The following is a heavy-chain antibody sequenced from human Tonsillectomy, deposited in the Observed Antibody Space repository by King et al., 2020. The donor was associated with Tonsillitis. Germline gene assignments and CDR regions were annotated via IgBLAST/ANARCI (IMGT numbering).Heavy chain of an antibody. D-gene: IGHD3-22*01. CDR2: ISWDSGTI. CDR3: TKDPDYYDSSTS. Sequence: VQLVESGGALVQPGRSLRLSCAASGFSFDDYAMHWGRQAPGKGLEWVSGISWDSGTIGYAESVKGRFTISRDNAKNFLYLQMNSLRAEDTALYYGTKDPDYYDSSTSWGQGTLVTVSS. J-gene: IGHJ4*02. V-gene: IGHV3-9*01. CDR1: GFSFDDYA.